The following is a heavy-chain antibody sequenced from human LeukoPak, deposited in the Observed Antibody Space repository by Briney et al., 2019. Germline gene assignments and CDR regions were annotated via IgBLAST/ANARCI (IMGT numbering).Heavy chain of an antibody. V-gene: IGHV3-23*01. J-gene: IGHJ4*02. CDR3: AKDGGGWYTSGWYYFDY. D-gene: IGHD6-19*01. Sequence: GGSLRLSCAASGFTYDIYAMSWVRQAPGKGLEWVSSVSGSGATTYYADSVKGRFTISRDNSKNTLHLQMSSLRADDTAIYYCAKDGGGWYTSGWYYFDYWGQGTLVTASS. CDR1: GFTYDIYA. CDR2: VSGSGATT.